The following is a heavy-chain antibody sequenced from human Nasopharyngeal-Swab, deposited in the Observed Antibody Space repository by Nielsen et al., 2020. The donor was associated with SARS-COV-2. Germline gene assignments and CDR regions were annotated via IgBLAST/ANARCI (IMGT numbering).Heavy chain of an antibody. J-gene: IGHJ6*02. Sequence: WLRQPAGKGLEWISGISWNSANIGYADSVKGRFTISRDNAKNSLHLQMNSLRAEDMAVYYCAKSTGNYYYYGVEVWGQGTTVTVSS. D-gene: IGHD3-10*01. CDR3: AKSTGNYYYYGVEV. V-gene: IGHV3-9*03. CDR2: ISWNSANI.